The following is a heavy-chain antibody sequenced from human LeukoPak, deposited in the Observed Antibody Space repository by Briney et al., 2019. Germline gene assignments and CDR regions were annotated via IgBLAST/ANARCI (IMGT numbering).Heavy chain of an antibody. CDR3: ARDPLTGTNWFDP. CDR1: GYTFTNYA. CDR2: ISAYNGNT. Sequence: ASVKVSCKASGYTFTNYAISWVRQAPGQGLEWMGWISAYNGNTNYAQKLQGRVTMTTDTSTSTAYMELRSLRSDDTAVYYCARDPLTGTNWFDPWGQGTLVTVSS. D-gene: IGHD1-20*01. V-gene: IGHV1-18*01. J-gene: IGHJ5*02.